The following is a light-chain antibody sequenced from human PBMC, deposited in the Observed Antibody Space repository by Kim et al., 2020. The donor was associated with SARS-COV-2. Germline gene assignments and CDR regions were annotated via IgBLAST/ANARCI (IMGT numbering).Light chain of an antibody. CDR3: QQYYSYPYT. Sequence: AIRMTQSPSSFSASTGDRVTITCRASQGISSYLAWYQQKPGKAPKLLIYAASTLQSGVPSRFSGSGSGTDFTLTISCLQSEDFPTYYCQQYYSYPYTFGQGTKLEI. J-gene: IGKJ2*01. V-gene: IGKV1-8*01. CDR1: QGISSY. CDR2: AAS.